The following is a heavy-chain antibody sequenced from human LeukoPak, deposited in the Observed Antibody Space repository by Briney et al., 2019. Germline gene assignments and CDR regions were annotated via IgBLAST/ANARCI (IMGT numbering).Heavy chain of an antibody. Sequence: PGGSLRLSCAASGFTFSSYWMSWVRQAPGKGLEWVANIKQDGSEKYYVDSVKGRFTISRDNAKNSLYLQMNSLRAEDTAVYYCARDGWWRSGWYQTLFDYWGQGTLVTVSS. CDR1: GFTFSSYW. V-gene: IGHV3-7*01. CDR3: ARDGWWRSGWYQTLFDY. J-gene: IGHJ4*02. CDR2: IKQDGSEK. D-gene: IGHD6-19*01.